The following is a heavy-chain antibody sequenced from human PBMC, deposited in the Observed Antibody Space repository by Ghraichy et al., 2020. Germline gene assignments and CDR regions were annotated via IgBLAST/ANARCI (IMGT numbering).Heavy chain of an antibody. CDR2: IKQDGSEK. CDR3: ARVAFDFGVVIFDY. J-gene: IGHJ4*02. D-gene: IGHD3-3*01. Sequence: GGSLRLSCAASGFTFSSYWMSWVRQAPGKGLEWVANIKQDGSEKYYVDSVKGRFTISRDNAKNSLYLQMNSLRAEDTAVYYCARVAFDFGVVIFDYWGQGTLVTVSS. V-gene: IGHV3-7*01. CDR1: GFTFSSYW.